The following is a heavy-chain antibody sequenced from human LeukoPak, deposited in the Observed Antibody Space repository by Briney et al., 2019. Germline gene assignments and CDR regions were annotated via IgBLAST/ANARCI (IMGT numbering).Heavy chain of an antibody. V-gene: IGHV3-30*01. CDR2: ISYDGSNK. CDR1: GFTFSSYA. D-gene: IGHD6-6*01. CDR3: ARDNGAARPSHYFDY. J-gene: IGHJ4*02. Sequence: GRSLRLSCASSGFTFSSYAMHGVRQAPGKGLEGGAVISYDGSNKYYADSVKGRFTISRDNSKNTLYLQMNSLRAEDTAMYYCARDNGAARPSHYFDYWGQGTLVTVSS.